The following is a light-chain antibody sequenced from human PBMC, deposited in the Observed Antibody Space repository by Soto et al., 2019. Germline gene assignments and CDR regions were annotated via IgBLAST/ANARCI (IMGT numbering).Light chain of an antibody. CDR3: QQYGRSPRT. CDR1: QTVSSNN. Sequence: EIVLTQSPGTLSLSPGERATLSCRASQTVSSNNLAWYQQKPGQAPRLLMYGASRRAPGIPDRFSGSGSGTDFTLTITRVEPEDFAVYYCQQYGRSPRTFGQGTKLAIK. V-gene: IGKV3-20*01. CDR2: GAS. J-gene: IGKJ2*01.